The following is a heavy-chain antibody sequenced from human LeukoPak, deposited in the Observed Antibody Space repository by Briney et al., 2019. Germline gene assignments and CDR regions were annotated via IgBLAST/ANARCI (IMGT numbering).Heavy chain of an antibody. CDR1: GYTFTSYY. J-gene: IGHJ4*02. D-gene: IGHD2-15*01. Sequence: GASVKVSCKASGYTFTSYYMHWVRQAPGQGLEWMGIINPSGGSTSYAQKFQGRVTMTRDMSTSTVYMELSSLRSDDTAVYYCARSPSDGRHRLGSFDYWGQGTLVTVSS. CDR2: INPSGGST. V-gene: IGHV1-46*01. CDR3: ARSPSDGRHRLGSFDY.